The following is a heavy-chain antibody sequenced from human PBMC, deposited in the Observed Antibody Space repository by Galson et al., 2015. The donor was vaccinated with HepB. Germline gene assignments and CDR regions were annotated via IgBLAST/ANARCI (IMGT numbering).Heavy chain of an antibody. Sequence: SLRLSCAASGFTFSSYAMSWVRQAPGKGLEWVSAISGSGGSTYYADSVKGRFTISRDNSKNTLYLQMNSLRAEDTAVYYCAKDKWVVVADTTLFDYWGQGTLVTVSS. V-gene: IGHV3-23*01. CDR1: GFTFSSYA. CDR3: AKDKWVVVADTTLFDY. J-gene: IGHJ4*02. CDR2: ISGSGGST. D-gene: IGHD2-15*01.